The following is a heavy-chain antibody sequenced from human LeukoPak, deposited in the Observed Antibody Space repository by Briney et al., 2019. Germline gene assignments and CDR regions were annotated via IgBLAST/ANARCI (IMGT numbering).Heavy chain of an antibody. V-gene: IGHV3-11*01. CDR3: VRDIRAVGITLYFDY. Sequence: GGSLRLSCAASGFSFSNYYMSWIRQTPGKGLEWLSYISGSGDDIHHADSVKGRFTISRDNARNSLYPQMNSLRAEDTAMYYCVRDIRAVGITLYFDYWGQGILVTVTS. D-gene: IGHD3-22*01. CDR2: ISGSGDDI. J-gene: IGHJ4*02. CDR1: GFSFSNYY.